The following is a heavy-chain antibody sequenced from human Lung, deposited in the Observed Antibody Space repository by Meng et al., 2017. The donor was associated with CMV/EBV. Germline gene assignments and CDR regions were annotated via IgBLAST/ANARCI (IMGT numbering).Heavy chain of an antibody. CDR1: GFTFSSYW. CDR3: ARDNPYYDFWSGYYGYYFDY. Sequence: GESLKISCAASGFTFSSYWMHWVRQAPGKGLVWVSRINSDGSSTSYADSVKGGFTISRDNAKNTLYLQMNSLRAEDTAVYYCARDNPYYDFWSGYYGYYFDYWGQGTLVTVSS. J-gene: IGHJ4*02. CDR2: INSDGSST. V-gene: IGHV3-74*01. D-gene: IGHD3-3*01.